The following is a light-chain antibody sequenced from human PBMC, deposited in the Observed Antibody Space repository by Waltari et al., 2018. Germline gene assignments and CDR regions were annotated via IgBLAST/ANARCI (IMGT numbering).Light chain of an antibody. J-gene: IGKJ1*01. V-gene: IGKV1-39*01. CDR2: AAS. CDR3: QQNYTTPRT. CDR1: QNISTY. Sequence: IQMTQSPSSLSASAGDRLTITCRASQNISTYLNWYRQEPGKAPKLLMFAASNFHFGVPSRFSGSGSGTEFTLTLDSLQSEDFATYYCQQNYTTPRTFGQGTKVEMK.